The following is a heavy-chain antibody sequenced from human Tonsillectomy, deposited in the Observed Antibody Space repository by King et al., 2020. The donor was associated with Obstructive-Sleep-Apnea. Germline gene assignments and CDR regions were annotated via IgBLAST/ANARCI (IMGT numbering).Heavy chain of an antibody. CDR1: GGSISSSSYY. V-gene: IGHV4-39*07. Sequence: LQLQESGPGLVKPSETLSLTCTVSGGSISSSSYYWGWIRQPPGKGLEWIGSIYYSGNTYYNPSLKSRVTISVDTSKNQFSLKLSTVTAADTAVYYCARAWRVVVAADAFDIWGQGTMVTVSS. J-gene: IGHJ3*02. CDR3: ARAWRVVVAADAFDI. CDR2: IYYSGNT. D-gene: IGHD2-15*01.